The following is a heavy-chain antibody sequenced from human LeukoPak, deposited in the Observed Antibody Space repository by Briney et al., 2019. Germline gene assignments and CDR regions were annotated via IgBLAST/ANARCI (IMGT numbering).Heavy chain of an antibody. V-gene: IGHV1-24*01. J-gene: IGHJ4*02. CDR2: FDPEDGET. D-gene: IGHD3-22*01. CDR3: ATSLYYYDSSGYSLLDY. CDR1: GYTLTELS. Sequence: GASVKVSCKVSGYTLTELSMHWVRQAPGKGLEWMGGFDPEDGETIYAQKFQGRVTITADESTSTAYMELSSLRSEDTAVYYCATSLYYYDSSGYSLLDYWGQGTLVTVSS.